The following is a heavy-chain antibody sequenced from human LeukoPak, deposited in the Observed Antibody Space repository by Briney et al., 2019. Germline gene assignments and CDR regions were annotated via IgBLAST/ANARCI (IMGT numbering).Heavy chain of an antibody. V-gene: IGHV4-61*02. Sequence: PSQTLSLTCTVSGGSISSGSYYWSWIRQPAGKGLEWIGRIYTSGSTNYNPSLKSRVTISVDTSKNQFSLKLSSVTAADTAVYYCATAVRGVVGHWGQGTLVTVSS. J-gene: IGHJ4*02. CDR2: IYTSGST. CDR3: ATAVRGVVGH. D-gene: IGHD3-10*01. CDR1: GGSISSGSYY.